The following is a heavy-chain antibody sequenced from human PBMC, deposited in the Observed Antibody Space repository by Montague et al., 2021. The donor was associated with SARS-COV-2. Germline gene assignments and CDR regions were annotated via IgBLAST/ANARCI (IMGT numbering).Heavy chain of an antibody. CDR3: ARHPSYSSGWYDWFDP. CDR1: GASISSYY. CDR2: IFYSGNT. Sequence: SETLSLTCTVSGASISSYYWSWIRQPPGKGLEWIGYIFYSGNTNYNPSLKSRVTISIGTSKNQFSLKLRSVTAADTAVYYCARHPSYSSGWYDWFDPWGQGTLVTVSS. J-gene: IGHJ5*02. D-gene: IGHD6-19*01. V-gene: IGHV4-59*08.